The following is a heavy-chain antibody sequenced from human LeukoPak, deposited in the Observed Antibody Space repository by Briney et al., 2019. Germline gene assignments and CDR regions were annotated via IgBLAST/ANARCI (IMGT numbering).Heavy chain of an antibody. Sequence: GGSLRLSCAASGFTFSSYSMNWVRQAPGKGLEWVSSISSSSSYIYYADSVKGRFTISRDNAKNSLYLQMNSLRAEDTAVYYCARDFPSYSSSSMGDAFDIWGQGTMVTVSS. V-gene: IGHV3-21*01. CDR3: ARDFPSYSSSSMGDAFDI. CDR1: GFTFSSYS. J-gene: IGHJ3*02. CDR2: ISSSSSYI. D-gene: IGHD6-6*01.